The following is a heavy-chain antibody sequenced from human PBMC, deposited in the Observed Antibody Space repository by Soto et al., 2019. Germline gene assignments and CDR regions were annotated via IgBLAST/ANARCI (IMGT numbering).Heavy chain of an antibody. Sequence: XSVKVSCKASGYTFTRYGISWVRQAPGQGLEXMGWIXAYNGNKNYAXXLQGRVTXXKDNYTRTAYMEMRSLRSDDTAVYYCARDSGSIWGQETMVTVSS. CDR3: ARDSGSI. CDR2: IXAYNGNK. J-gene: IGHJ3*02. V-gene: IGHV1-18*01. CDR1: GYTFTRYG. D-gene: IGHD1-26*01.